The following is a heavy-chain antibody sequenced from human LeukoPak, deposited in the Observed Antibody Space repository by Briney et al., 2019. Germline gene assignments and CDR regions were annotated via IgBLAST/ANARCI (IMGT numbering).Heavy chain of an antibody. CDR3: ARFGGYDILTGYYNVPVPVCAFDI. D-gene: IGHD3-9*01. V-gene: IGHV4-59*01. CDR1: GGSISSYY. CDR2: IYYSGST. J-gene: IGHJ3*02. Sequence: SETLSLTCTVSGGSISSYYWSWIRQPPGKGLEWIGYIYYSGSTNYNPSLKSRVTISVDTSKNQFSLKLSSVTAADTAVYYCARFGGYDILTGYYNVPVPVCAFDIWGQGTMVTVSS.